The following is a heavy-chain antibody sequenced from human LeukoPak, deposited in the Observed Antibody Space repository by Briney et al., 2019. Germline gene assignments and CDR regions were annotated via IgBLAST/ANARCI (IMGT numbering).Heavy chain of an antibody. J-gene: IGHJ4*02. D-gene: IGHD2-15*01. Sequence: SETLSLTCTVSGGSISSSSYYWGWIRQPPGKGLEWIGSIYYSGSTYYNPSLKSRVTISVDTSKNQFSLKLSSVTAADTAVYYCARDLDIVVVVAAQDGFDYWGQGTLVTVSS. CDR2: IYYSGST. CDR1: GGSISSSSYY. V-gene: IGHV4-39*07. CDR3: ARDLDIVVVVAAQDGFDY.